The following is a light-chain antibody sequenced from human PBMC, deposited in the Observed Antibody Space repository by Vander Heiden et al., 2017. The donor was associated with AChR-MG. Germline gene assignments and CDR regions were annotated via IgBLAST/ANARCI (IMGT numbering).Light chain of an antibody. V-gene: IGLV2-14*03. CDR2: DVS. CDR3: SSYTSSSTLVV. Sequence: QSALTQPASVSGSLGQSITISCTGTSSGVGGYNYVAWYQQHPGKAPKLMIYDVSNRPSGVSNRFSGSKSGNTASLTISGLQAEDEADYYCSSYTSSSTLVVFGGGTKLTVL. J-gene: IGLJ3*02. CDR1: SSGVGGYNY.